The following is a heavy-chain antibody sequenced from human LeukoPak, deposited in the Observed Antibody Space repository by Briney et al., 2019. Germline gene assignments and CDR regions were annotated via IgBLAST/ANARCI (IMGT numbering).Heavy chain of an antibody. Sequence: SETLSLTCTVSGGSISSYYWSWIRQPAGKGLEWIGRIYTSGSTNYNPSLKSRVTMSVDTSKNQFSLKLSSVTAADTAVYYRARRRVCSGGSCGAFDIWGQGTMVTVSS. D-gene: IGHD2-15*01. CDR2: IYTSGST. V-gene: IGHV4-4*07. CDR3: ARRRVCSGGSCGAFDI. CDR1: GGSISSYY. J-gene: IGHJ3*02.